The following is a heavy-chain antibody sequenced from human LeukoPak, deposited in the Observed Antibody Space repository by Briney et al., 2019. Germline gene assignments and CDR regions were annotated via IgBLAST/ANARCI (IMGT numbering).Heavy chain of an antibody. CDR2: IRYDGSNK. V-gene: IGHV3-30*02. J-gene: IGHJ3*02. D-gene: IGHD1-1*01. Sequence: GGSLRLSCAASGFTFSSYGMHWVRQAPGRGLEWVAFIRYDGSNKYYADSVKGRFTISRDNSKNTLYLQMNSLRAEDTAVYYCAKEEQLERRAFDIWGQGTMVTVSS. CDR1: GFTFSSYG. CDR3: AKEEQLERRAFDI.